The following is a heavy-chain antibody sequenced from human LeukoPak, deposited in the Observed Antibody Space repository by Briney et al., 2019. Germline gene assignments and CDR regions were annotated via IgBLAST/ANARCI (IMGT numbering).Heavy chain of an antibody. V-gene: IGHV3-7*01. CDR2: IKYDGSEK. CDR3: ASWRGAAANNYDY. CDR1: GFTFSDQW. J-gene: IGHJ4*02. Sequence: GGSLRLSCAASGFTFSDQWMSWVRQAPGTGLEWVANIKYDGSEKYYVDSVKGRFTISRDNAKNSLYLEMNSLRAEDTAEYYCASWRGAAANNYDYWGQGTLVTVSS. D-gene: IGHD6-13*01.